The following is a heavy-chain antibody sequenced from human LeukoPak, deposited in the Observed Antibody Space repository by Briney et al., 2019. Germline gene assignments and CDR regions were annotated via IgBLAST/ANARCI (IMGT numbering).Heavy chain of an antibody. CDR2: INWNGGST. J-gene: IGHJ3*02. CDR1: GFTFDDYG. V-gene: IGHV3-20*04. CDR3: AKDRRHSDSSGYYSHDAFDI. Sequence: GGSLRLSCAASGFTFDDYGMSWVRQAPGKGLEWVSGINWNGGSTNYADSVKGRFTISRDNAKNSLYLQMNSLRAEDTAVYYCAKDRRHSDSSGYYSHDAFDIWGQGTTVTVSS. D-gene: IGHD3-22*01.